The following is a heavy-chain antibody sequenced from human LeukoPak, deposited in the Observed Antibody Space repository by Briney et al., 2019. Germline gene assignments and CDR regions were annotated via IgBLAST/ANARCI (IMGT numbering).Heavy chain of an antibody. D-gene: IGHD2-2*02. CDR2: IKSKTDGGTT. CDR3: TTDIVVVPAAISYYYGMDV. J-gene: IGHJ6*02. CDR1: GFTFSSYA. V-gene: IGHV3-15*01. Sequence: GGSLRLSCAASGFTFSSYAMSWVRQAPGKGLEWVGRIKSKTDGGTTDYAAPVKGRFTIPRDDSKNTLYLQMNSLKTEDTAVYYCTTDIVVVPAAISYYYGMDVWGQGTTVTVSS.